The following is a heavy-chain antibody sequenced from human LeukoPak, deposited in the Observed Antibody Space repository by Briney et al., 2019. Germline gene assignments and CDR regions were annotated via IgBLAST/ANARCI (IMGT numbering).Heavy chain of an antibody. CDR3: ARTASANYYMDV. V-gene: IGHV4-59*08. D-gene: IGHD2-15*01. J-gene: IGHJ6*03. Sequence: SETLSLTCTVPGGSISSYYWSWIRQPPGKGLEWIGYIYYSGSTNYNPSLKSRVTISVDTSKNQFSLKLSSVTAADTAVYYCARTASANYYMDVWGKGTTVTVSS. CDR1: GGSISSYY. CDR2: IYYSGST.